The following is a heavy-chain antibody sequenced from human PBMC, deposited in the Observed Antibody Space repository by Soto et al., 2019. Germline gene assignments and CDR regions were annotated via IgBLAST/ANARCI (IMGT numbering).Heavy chain of an antibody. CDR3: ARDSYYCSSTSCYSDGMDV. CDR2: IWYDGSNK. CDR1: GFTFSSYG. J-gene: IGHJ6*02. D-gene: IGHD2-2*01. Sequence: GGSLRLSCAASGFTFSSYGMHWVRQAPGKGLEWVAVIWYDGSNKYYADSVKGRFTISRDNSKNTLYLQMNSLRAEDTAVYYCARDSYYCSSTSCYSDGMDVWGQGTTVTVSS. V-gene: IGHV3-33*01.